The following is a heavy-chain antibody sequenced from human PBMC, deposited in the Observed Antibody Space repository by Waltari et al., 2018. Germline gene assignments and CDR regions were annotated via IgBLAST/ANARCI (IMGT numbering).Heavy chain of an antibody. Sequence: QVQLVESGGGVVQPGGSLRLSCAESGFTFSSYGMHWVRQAPGKGLEWVAFIRYDGSNKYYADSVKGRFTISRDNAKNSLYLQMNSLRAEDTAVYYCAREEDSSGWDPGLPVVRPIDYWGQGTLVTVSS. D-gene: IGHD6-19*01. CDR3: AREEDSSGWDPGLPVVRPIDY. CDR2: IRYDGSNK. J-gene: IGHJ4*02. CDR1: GFTFSSYG. V-gene: IGHV3-30*02.